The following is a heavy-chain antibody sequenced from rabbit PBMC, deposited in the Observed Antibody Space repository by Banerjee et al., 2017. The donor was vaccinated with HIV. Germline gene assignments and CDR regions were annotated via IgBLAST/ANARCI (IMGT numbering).Heavy chain of an antibody. CDR2: IYAGSGAAT. CDR3: ARDLAGVIGWNFGL. V-gene: IGHV1S45*01. Sequence: QEQLEESGGDLVKPEGSRTLTCTASGFSFSKGYGMCWVRQAPGKGLEWIACIYAGSGAATYYASWAKGRFTISKTSSTTVTLQMTSLTAADTATYFCARDLAGVIGWNFGLWGPGTLVTVS. CDR1: GFSFSKGYG. J-gene: IGHJ6*01. D-gene: IGHD4-1*01.